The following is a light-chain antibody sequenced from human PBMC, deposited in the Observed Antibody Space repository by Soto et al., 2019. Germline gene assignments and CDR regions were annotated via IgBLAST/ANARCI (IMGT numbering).Light chain of an antibody. Sequence: EIVMTQSPATLSVSPGERATLSCRARQSVSSYLAWYQQKPGQAPRLLIYDASNRATGIPARFSGSGSGSDFTLTISRLEPEDFAVYYCQQYGSSPPTFGQGTRLEI. J-gene: IGKJ5*01. V-gene: IGKV3-20*01. CDR1: QSVSSY. CDR3: QQYGSSPPT. CDR2: DAS.